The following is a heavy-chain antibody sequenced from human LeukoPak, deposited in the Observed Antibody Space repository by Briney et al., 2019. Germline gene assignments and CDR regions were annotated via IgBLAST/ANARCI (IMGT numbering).Heavy chain of an antibody. CDR2: IHYTGGT. D-gene: IGHD3-3*01. Sequence: SEPLSLTCTVSGGSISSSTYYWGWIRQPPGKGLEWIGSIHYTGGTYYNPSLKSRVTISVDTSNNQFSLKLSSVTAADSAIYYCARVAAKNFGMLIINFDPWGQGTLVTVSS. V-gene: IGHV4-39*01. CDR1: GGSISSSTYY. J-gene: IGHJ5*02. CDR3: ARVAAKNFGMLIINFDP.